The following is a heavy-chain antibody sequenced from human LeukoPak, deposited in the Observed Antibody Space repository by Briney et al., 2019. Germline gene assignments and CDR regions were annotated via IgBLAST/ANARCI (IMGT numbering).Heavy chain of an antibody. J-gene: IGHJ4*02. V-gene: IGHV1-18*01. D-gene: IGHD1-1*01. Sequence: ASVKVSCKASGYSFTSFAFSWVRQAPGQGLEWMGWISAYNDDTHSVQKFQGRVTITTDTSTSTAYMELRSLRSDDTAVYYCARVWKTSSYYFDYWGQGTLVTVSS. CDR1: GYSFTSFA. CDR3: ARVWKTSSYYFDY. CDR2: ISAYNDDT.